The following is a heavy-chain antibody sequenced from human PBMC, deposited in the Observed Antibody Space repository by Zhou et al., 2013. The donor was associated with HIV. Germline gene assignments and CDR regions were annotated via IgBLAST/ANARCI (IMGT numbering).Heavy chain of an antibody. CDR3: ARGPYNWNYLGY. Sequence: QVQLVQSGAEVKKPGASVKVSCKASGYTFTGYYMHWVRQAPGQRLEWMGWINAGNGNTKYSQKFQGRVTITRDTSASTAYMELSSLRSEDTAVYYCARGPYNWNYLGYWGQGTLVTVSS. D-gene: IGHD1-20*01. CDR1: GYTFTGYY. CDR2: INAGNGNT. J-gene: IGHJ4*02. V-gene: IGHV1-3*01.